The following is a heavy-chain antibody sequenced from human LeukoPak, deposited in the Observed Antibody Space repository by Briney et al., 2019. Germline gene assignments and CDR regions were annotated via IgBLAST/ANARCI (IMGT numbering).Heavy chain of an antibody. Sequence: QTGGSLRLSCAASGFTFSSYWMHWVRHAPGKGLVWVSHINSDGSSTSYADSVKGRFTISRDNAKNTLYLQMNSLRAEDTAVFYCAREGDYRNPFDYWGQGTLVTVSS. J-gene: IGHJ4*02. CDR2: INSDGSST. V-gene: IGHV3-74*01. D-gene: IGHD4-11*01. CDR3: AREGDYRNPFDY. CDR1: GFTFSSYW.